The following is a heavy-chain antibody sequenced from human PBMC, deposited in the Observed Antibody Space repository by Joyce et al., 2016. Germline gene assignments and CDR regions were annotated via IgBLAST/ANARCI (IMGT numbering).Heavy chain of an antibody. V-gene: IGHV1-2*06. Sequence: QVQLVQSGAEVKKPGASVKVSCKASGYTFAGYYIHWVRQAPGRGLEWRGRINPNSGVRNYAQKFQDRVTMTRDTSISTAYMELSRLRSDDTAVYYCARGYSSSSDGYYYYYYMDVWGKGTTVTVPS. CDR2: INPNSGVR. D-gene: IGHD6-6*01. CDR1: GYTFAGYY. CDR3: ARGYSSSSDGYYYYYYMDV. J-gene: IGHJ6*03.